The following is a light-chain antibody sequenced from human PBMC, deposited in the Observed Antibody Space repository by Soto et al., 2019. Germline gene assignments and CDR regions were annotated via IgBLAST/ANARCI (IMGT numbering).Light chain of an antibody. CDR1: SSDVGAYKF. CDR2: DVN. Sequence: QSALTQPSSVSGSPGQSVTISCTGTSSDVGAYKFVSWFQQYSGKAPKLILSDVNKRPSGVPDRYSGSKSGNTASLTISGLQADDEADYYCCSYAGRYTWVFGGGTKVTVL. CDR3: CSYAGRYTWV. J-gene: IGLJ3*02. V-gene: IGLV2-11*01.